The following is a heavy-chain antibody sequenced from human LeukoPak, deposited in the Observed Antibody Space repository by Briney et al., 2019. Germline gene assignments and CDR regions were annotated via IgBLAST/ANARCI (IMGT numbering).Heavy chain of an antibody. V-gene: IGHV1-69*04. J-gene: IGHJ3*02. Sequence: SVKVSCKASGGTFSSYAISWVRQAPGQGLEWMGRIIPILGIANYAQKFQGRVTITADKSTSTAYMELSSLRSEDTAVYHCARADYDILTGYYDDAFDIWGQGTMVTVSS. CDR2: IIPILGIA. D-gene: IGHD3-9*01. CDR3: ARADYDILTGYYDDAFDI. CDR1: GGTFSSYA.